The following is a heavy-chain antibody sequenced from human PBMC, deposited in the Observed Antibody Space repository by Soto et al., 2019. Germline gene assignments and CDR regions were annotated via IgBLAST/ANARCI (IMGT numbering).Heavy chain of an antibody. CDR1: GFTFSSYT. CDR2: ISSSSSYI. Sequence: EVQLVESGGGLVKPGGSLRLSCAAFGFTFSSYTMNWVRQAPGKGLEWVSSISSSSSYIYYADSVKGRFTISRDNAKTSLYLQMRIFCAEDMVVFYLARDRWGDWKSFDFWGQGTMVTVSS. V-gene: IGHV3-21*01. CDR3: ARDRWGDWKSFDF. J-gene: IGHJ3*01. D-gene: IGHD1-1*01.